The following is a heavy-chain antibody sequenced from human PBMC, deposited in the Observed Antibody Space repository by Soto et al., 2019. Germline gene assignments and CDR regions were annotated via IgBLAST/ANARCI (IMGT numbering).Heavy chain of an antibody. CDR2: IYYSGST. V-gene: IGHV4-31*03. CDR3: AKNGAGYCSGGSCSYGPTGGMDV. CDR1: GGCISSGGDY. D-gene: IGHD2-15*01. J-gene: IGHJ6*02. Sequence: TLSLTCTVSGGCISSGGDYWSWIRQHPGKGLEWIGYIYYSGSTYYNPSLKSRVTISVDTSKNQFSLKLSSVTAADAAVYYCAKNGAGYCSGGSCSYGPTGGMDVWGQGTTVTVSS.